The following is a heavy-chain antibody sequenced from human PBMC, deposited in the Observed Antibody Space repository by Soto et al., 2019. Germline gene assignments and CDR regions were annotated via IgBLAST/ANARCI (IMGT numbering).Heavy chain of an antibody. Sequence: VKVSRKASGYTFTSYDINWVRQATGQGLEWKGKMNPNSGNTAYAQKFQGRVTMTRNTSISTAYMELSSLRSVDSAVDYCARERAVAGFDSWGQGTLVTVSS. V-gene: IGHV1-8*01. J-gene: IGHJ4*02. CDR2: MNPNSGNT. D-gene: IGHD6-19*01. CDR1: GYTFTSYD. CDR3: ARERAVAGFDS.